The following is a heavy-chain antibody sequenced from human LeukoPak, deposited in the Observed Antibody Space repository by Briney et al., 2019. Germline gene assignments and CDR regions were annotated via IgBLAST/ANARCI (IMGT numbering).Heavy chain of an antibody. CDR3: AGLVPSGQGYYFDY. CDR1: GYSFTTYW. CDR2: IDPSVSYT. J-gene: IGHJ4*02. V-gene: IGHV5-10-1*01. Sequence: GESGKSSCKGSGYSFTTYWISWVRQVPGKGKEGRGRIDPSVSYTYYSPSFQGHVATSADKSISTAYLQWSSLQASATAMYYCAGLVPSGQGYYFDYWGQGSLVTVSS. D-gene: IGHD6-19*01.